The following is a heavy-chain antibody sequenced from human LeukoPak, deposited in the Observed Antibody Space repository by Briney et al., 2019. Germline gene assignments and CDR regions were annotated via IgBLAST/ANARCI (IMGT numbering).Heavy chain of an antibody. D-gene: IGHD6-13*01. Sequence: SETLSLTCTVSGGSVSRSPYYWGWIRQPPGKGLEWIGNIYYSGSTYYNPSLKSRVAISVDTSKNQFSLKVTSVTAADTAVYYCARGDGSSWPYYYYYMDVWGKGTTVTVSS. CDR2: IYYSGST. CDR3: ARGDGSSWPYYYYYMDV. J-gene: IGHJ6*03. CDR1: GGSVSRSPYY. V-gene: IGHV4-39*07.